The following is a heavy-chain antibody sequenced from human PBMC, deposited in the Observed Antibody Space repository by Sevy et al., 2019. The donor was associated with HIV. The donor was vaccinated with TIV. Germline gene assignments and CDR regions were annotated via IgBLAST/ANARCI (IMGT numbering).Heavy chain of an antibody. V-gene: IGHV3-11*06. CDR1: GFTFSDCY. CDR3: ARLRYNYGQKYFDY. J-gene: IGHJ4*02. Sequence: GGSLRLSCTVSGFTFSDCYMSWIRQAPGKGLEWVSYISTSSSYTEYGDSVKGRFTISRDNAKNSLYLQMNSLRVEDTAVYYCARLRYNYGQKYFDYWGQGTLVTVSS. D-gene: IGHD5-18*01. CDR2: ISTSSSYT.